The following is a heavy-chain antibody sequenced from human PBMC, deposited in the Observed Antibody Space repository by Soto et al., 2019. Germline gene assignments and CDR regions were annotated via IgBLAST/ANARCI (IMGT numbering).Heavy chain of an antibody. J-gene: IGHJ4*02. Sequence: EVQLVESGGGLVQPGGSLRLSCTASGFTFSNYWMHWVRQAPGKGLVWVSRINSDGGSTSYADSVKGRFTISRDYAKNTLYLQMNSLRDEDTAVYYCARGPYSSNFYVGDDWGQGALVTVSA. CDR2: INSDGGST. CDR3: ARGPYSSNFYVGDD. CDR1: GFTFSNYW. V-gene: IGHV3-74*01. D-gene: IGHD6-19*01.